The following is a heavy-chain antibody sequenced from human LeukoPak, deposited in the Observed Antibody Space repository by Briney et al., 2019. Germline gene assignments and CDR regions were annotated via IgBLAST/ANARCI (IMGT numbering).Heavy chain of an antibody. Sequence: SQTLSLTCTVSGGSISSGGYYWSWIRQPPGKGLEWIGCIYHSGSTYYNPSLKSRVTISVDRSKNQFSLKLSSVTAADTAVYYCARETTGYPLDYWGQGTLVTVSS. D-gene: IGHD3-9*01. CDR1: GGSISSGGYY. J-gene: IGHJ4*02. CDR2: IYHSGST. V-gene: IGHV4-30-2*01. CDR3: ARETTGYPLDY.